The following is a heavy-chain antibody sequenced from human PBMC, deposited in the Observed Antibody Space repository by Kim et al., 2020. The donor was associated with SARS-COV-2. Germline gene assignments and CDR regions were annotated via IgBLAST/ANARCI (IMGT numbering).Heavy chain of an antibody. V-gene: IGHV1-8*01. CDR3: ARRAAAPMVRGTSRENWFDP. CDR2: MNPNSGNT. Sequence: ASVKVSCKASGYTFTSYDINWVRQATGQGLEWMGWMNPNSGNTGYAQKFQGRVTMTRNTSISTAYMELSSLRSEDTAVYYCARRAAAPMVRGTSRENWFDPWGQGTLVTVSS. CDR1: GYTFTSYD. D-gene: IGHD3-10*01. J-gene: IGHJ5*02.